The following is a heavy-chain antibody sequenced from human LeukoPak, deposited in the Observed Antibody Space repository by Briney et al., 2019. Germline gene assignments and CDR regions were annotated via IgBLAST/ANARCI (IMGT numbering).Heavy chain of an antibody. Sequence: ASVKVSCKASGYRFTGFYIYWVRQAPGQGLEWIGWINPNSGDTTYAQNFQGRVTMTTDTSITTAYMELNWLTSADTAVYFCANFGDYATKFDSWGQGSLVTASA. V-gene: IGHV1-2*02. J-gene: IGHJ4*02. CDR3: ANFGDYATKFDS. CDR1: GYRFTGFY. D-gene: IGHD3-16*01. CDR2: INPNSGDT.